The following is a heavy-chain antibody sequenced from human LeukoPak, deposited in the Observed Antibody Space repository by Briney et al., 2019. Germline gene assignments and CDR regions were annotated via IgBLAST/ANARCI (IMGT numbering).Heavy chain of an antibody. J-gene: IGHJ6*04. CDR3: ARGCSSTSCYAFYGMDV. V-gene: IGHV1-69*01. CDR1: GGTFSSYA. CDR2: IIPIFGTA. D-gene: IGHD2-2*01. Sequence: GASVKVSCKASGGTFSSYAISWARQAPGQGLEWMGGIIPIFGTANYAQKFQGRVTITADESTSTAYMELSSLRSEDTAVYYCARGCSSTSCYAFYGMDVWGKGTTVTVSS.